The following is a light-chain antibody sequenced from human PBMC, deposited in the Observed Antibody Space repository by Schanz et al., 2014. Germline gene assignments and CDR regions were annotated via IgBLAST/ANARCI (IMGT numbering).Light chain of an antibody. CDR3: SSYAGTNRVV. Sequence: QSALTQPASVSGSPGQSITISCTGTSNDVGGYNYVSWYQQHPGKAPKLMIYEINKRPSGVPDRFSGSKSGNTASLTVSGLQAEDEADYYCSSYAGTNRVVFGGGTKLTVL. CDR2: EIN. J-gene: IGLJ2*01. V-gene: IGLV2-8*01. CDR1: SNDVGGYNY.